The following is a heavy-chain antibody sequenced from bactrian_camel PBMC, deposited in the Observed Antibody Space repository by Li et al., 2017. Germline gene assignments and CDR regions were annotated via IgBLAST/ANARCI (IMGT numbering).Heavy chain of an antibody. D-gene: IGHD3*01. V-gene: IGHV3S53*01. CDR1: GQTYNVYC. J-gene: IGHJ4*01. Sequence: HVQLVESGGGSVQTGGSLRLSCAASGQTYNVYCMAWFRQDSGGQREGAQGVAVILNGRAIYSDSVKGRFTISQDITGNTVYLQMNNLKPEDTATYYCAARGFKDMPIYCYPAGWRWAEYHYWGQGTQVTVSS. CDR2: ILNGRA. CDR3: AARGFKDMPIYCYPAGWRWAEYHY.